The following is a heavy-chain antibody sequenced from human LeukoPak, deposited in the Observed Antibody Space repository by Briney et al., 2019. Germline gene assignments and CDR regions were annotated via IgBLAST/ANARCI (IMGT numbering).Heavy chain of an antibody. CDR1: GFTFSSYA. D-gene: IGHD3-16*01. Sequence: GGSLRLSCAASGFTFSSYAMHWVRQAPGKGLEWVAVISYDGSNKYYADSVKGRFTISRDNSKNTLYLQMNSLRAEDSAVYYCAKEAEGELYWGGYFEYWGQGTLVTVSS. V-gene: IGHV3-30-3*01. J-gene: IGHJ4*02. CDR3: AKEAEGELYWGGYFEY. CDR2: ISYDGSNK.